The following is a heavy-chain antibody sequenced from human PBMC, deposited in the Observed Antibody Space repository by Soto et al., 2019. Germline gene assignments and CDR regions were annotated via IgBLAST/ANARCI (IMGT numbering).Heavy chain of an antibody. Sequence: PGESLKLSCHGSGYTFTGHWISWVRQMPGKGLEWVGRIDPSDSYTDYSPTVQGHVTMSADKSINTAYLQWSSLQASDTAVYYCTRHTGYDSSLDYWGQGTLVTVS. V-gene: IGHV5-10-1*01. CDR2: IDPSDSYT. CDR3: TRHTGYDSSLDY. CDR1: GYTFTGHW. D-gene: IGHD5-12*01. J-gene: IGHJ4*02.